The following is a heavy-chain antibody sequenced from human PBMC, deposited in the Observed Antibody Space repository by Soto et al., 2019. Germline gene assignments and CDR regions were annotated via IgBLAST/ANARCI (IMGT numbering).Heavy chain of an antibody. D-gene: IGHD6-19*01. V-gene: IGHV1-46*01. Sequence: GASVKVSCKASGYTFTSYYMHWVRQAPGQGLEWMGIINPSGGSTSYAQKFQGRVTMTRDTSTSTVYMELSSLRSEDTAVYYCARVRYSSGWYVPRYGMDVWRQGTTVTVSS. CDR1: GYTFTSYY. CDR2: INPSGGST. J-gene: IGHJ6*02. CDR3: ARVRYSSGWYVPRYGMDV.